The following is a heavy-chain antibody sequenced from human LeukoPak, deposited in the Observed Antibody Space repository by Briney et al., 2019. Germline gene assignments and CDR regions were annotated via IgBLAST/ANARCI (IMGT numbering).Heavy chain of an antibody. D-gene: IGHD6-13*01. CDR3: ARAVGYSDSSSWYASYNWFDP. CDR1: GYTFIGYY. V-gene: IGHV1-2*02. CDR2: INPNSGGT. J-gene: IGHJ5*02. Sequence: ASVKVSCKASGYTFIGYYMHWVRQAPGQGLEWMGWINPNSGGTNYAQKFQGRVTMTRDTSISTAYMELSRLRSDDTAVYYCARAVGYSDSSSWYASYNWFDPWGQGTLVTVSS.